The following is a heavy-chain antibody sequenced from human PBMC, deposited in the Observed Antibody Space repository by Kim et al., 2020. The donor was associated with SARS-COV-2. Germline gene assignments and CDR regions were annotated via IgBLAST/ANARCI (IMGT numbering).Heavy chain of an antibody. CDR2: INHSGST. Sequence: SETLSLTCAVYGGSFSGYYWSWIRQPPGKGLEWIGEINHSGSTNYNPSLKSRVTISVDTSKNQFSLELSSVTAADTAVYYCARAPSKHRIRLWLQGWFIDAFEIWGQGTMVTVSS. J-gene: IGHJ3*02. CDR3: ARAPSKHRIRLWLQGWFIDAFEI. V-gene: IGHV4-34*01. D-gene: IGHD5-18*01. CDR1: GGSFSGYY.